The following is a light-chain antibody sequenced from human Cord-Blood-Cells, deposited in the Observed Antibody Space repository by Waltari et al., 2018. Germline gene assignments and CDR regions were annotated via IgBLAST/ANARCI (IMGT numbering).Light chain of an antibody. CDR2: RNN. Sequence: QSVLTQPPSASGTPGQRVTISCSGSSSTIGRNYVHWYQQLPGTAPKLLIYRNNQRPSGVPGRFSGSKSGTSASLAISGLRSEDEADYYCAAWDDSLSGWVFGGGTKLTVL. CDR3: AAWDDSLSGWV. CDR1: SSTIGRNY. V-gene: IGLV1-47*01. J-gene: IGLJ3*02.